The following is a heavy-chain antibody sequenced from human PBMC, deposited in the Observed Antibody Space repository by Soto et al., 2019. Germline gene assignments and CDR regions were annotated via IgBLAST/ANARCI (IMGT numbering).Heavy chain of an antibody. CDR3: AKPLFRGPLYYFDY. D-gene: IGHD3-10*02. CDR1: GFTFSSYA. V-gene: IGHV3-23*01. CDR2: ISGSGGST. Sequence: PGGPLRLSCAASGFTFSSYAMSWVRQAPGKGLEWVSAISGSGGSTYYADSVKGRFTISRDNSKNTLYLQMNSLRAEDTAVYYCAKPLFRGPLYYFDYWGQGTLVTVSS. J-gene: IGHJ4*02.